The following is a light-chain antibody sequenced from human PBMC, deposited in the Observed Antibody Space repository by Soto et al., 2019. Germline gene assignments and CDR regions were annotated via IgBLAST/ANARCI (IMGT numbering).Light chain of an antibody. CDR3: QQYNSLWT. Sequence: DIHITQSPATLSASVGDRVTITCRASQSISSWLAWYQQKPGKAPKLLIYDASSLESGVPSRFSGSGSGTEFTLTISSLQPDDFATYYCQQYNSLWTLGQGTKLDIK. CDR2: DAS. J-gene: IGKJ1*01. CDR1: QSISSW. V-gene: IGKV1-5*01.